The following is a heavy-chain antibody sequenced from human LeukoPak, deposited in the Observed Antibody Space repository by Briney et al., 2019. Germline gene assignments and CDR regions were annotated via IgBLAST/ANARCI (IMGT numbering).Heavy chain of an antibody. J-gene: IGHJ6*03. CDR1: GFIFGDNP. D-gene: IGHD6-6*01. Sequence: GGSLRLSCTASGFIFGDNPLNWVRQAPGKGLEWVGLIRSRRYGGTTEYVASVNGRFSISRDDSKNIVYLQMNSLRDEDTAVYFCTRISSSPAAFYYYYMDVWGKGIPVTVSS. V-gene: IGHV3-49*04. CDR3: TRISSSPAAFYYYYMDV. CDR2: IRSRRYGGTT.